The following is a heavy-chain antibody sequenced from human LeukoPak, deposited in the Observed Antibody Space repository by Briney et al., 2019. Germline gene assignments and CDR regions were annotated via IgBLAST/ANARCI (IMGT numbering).Heavy chain of an antibody. V-gene: IGHV4-34*01. CDR3: ARRDIVKGGFDY. CDR1: GGSFSGYY. CDR2: INHSGST. Sequence: PSETLSLTCAVYGGSFSGYYWSWIRQPPGKGLEWIGEINHSGSTNYNPSLRSRVTISIDTSRNQFSLNLTSVTAADTAVYFCARRDIVKGGFDYWGQGTLVTVSS. D-gene: IGHD3-16*02. J-gene: IGHJ4*02.